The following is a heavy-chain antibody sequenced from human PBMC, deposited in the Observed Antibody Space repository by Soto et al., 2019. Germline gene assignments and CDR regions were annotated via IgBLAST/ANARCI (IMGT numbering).Heavy chain of an antibody. J-gene: IGHJ3*02. V-gene: IGHV3-30*18. CDR1: GFTFSSYG. CDR2: ISYDGSNK. Sequence: PGGSLRLSCAASGFTFSSYGMHWVRQAPGKGLEWVAVISYDGSNKYYADSVKGRFTISRDNSKNTLYLQMNSLRAEDTAVYYCAKSSGWYSGAFDIWGQGTMVTVSS. CDR3: AKSSGWYSGAFDI. D-gene: IGHD6-19*01.